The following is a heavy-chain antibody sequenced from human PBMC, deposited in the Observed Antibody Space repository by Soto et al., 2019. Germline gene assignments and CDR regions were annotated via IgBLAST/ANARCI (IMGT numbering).Heavy chain of an antibody. Sequence: QVQLQQWGAGLLKPSETLSLTCAVYGGSFSGYYWSWIRQPPGKGLEWIGEINHSGSTNYNPSLKSRVTISVDTSKNQFSLKLSSVTAADTAVYYCARGLRAAAGRIDYWGQGTLVTVSS. V-gene: IGHV4-34*01. D-gene: IGHD6-13*01. J-gene: IGHJ4*02. CDR3: ARGLRAAAGRIDY. CDR1: GGSFSGYY. CDR2: INHSGST.